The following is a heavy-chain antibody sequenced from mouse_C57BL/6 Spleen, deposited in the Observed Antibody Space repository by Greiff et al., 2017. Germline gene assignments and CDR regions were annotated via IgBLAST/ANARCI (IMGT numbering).Heavy chain of an antibody. J-gene: IGHJ2*01. Sequence: VQLQQPGAELVKPGASVKLSCKASGYTFTSYWMHWVRQRPGRGLEWIGRIDPSSGGTKYNEKFKSQATLTVDKPTSTPYMQLNSLTSEDSAVDYCAREGTTVVAYYFDYWGQGTTLTVSS. CDR3: AREGTTVVAYYFDY. CDR1: GYTFTSYW. CDR2: IDPSSGGT. V-gene: IGHV1-72*01. D-gene: IGHD1-1*01.